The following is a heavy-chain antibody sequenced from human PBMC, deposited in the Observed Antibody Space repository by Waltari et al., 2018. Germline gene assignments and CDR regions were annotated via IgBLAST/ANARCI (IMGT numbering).Heavy chain of an antibody. J-gene: IGHJ4*02. CDR1: GYIYTNYW. V-gene: IGHV5-51*01. CDR3: AGRDDVWSGSFDY. CDR2: AYPDDAGI. D-gene: IGHD3-3*01. Sequence: EVQLVQSGAEVKKRGESLPISCKVSGYIYTNYWMGCVRQLPGKGLGWMGIAYPDDAGISNSRAFQGQMTISADKTINAAYLQGNYLKASETAMYYSAGRDDVWSGSFDYGGQGALVTVSS.